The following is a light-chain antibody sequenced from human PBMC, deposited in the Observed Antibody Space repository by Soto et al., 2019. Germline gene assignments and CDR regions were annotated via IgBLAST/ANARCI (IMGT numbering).Light chain of an antibody. J-gene: IGKJ3*01. CDR1: HSVRNW. CDR2: KAS. V-gene: IGKV1-5*03. Sequence: QMTQSPSTLSASVADRVTITCRASHSVRNWLAWYQQKPGKAPTLLISKASKLETGLPSRFTGSGYGTEFTLTISSLQPDDFATYYCQQYKHYPFTFDPGAKVGVK. CDR3: QQYKHYPFT.